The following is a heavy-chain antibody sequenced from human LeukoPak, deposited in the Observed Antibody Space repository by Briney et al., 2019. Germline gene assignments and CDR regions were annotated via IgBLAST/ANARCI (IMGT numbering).Heavy chain of an antibody. CDR2: IYHSGST. Sequence: PSETLSLTCTVSGYSIGTGYYWGWIRQPPGKGLEWIGSIYHSGSTYYNPSLKSRVTISVDTSKNQFSLKLSSVIAADTAVYYCARVDWLANHYYYMDVWGKGTTVTVSS. D-gene: IGHD2-21*01. J-gene: IGHJ6*03. CDR3: ARVDWLANHYYYMDV. CDR1: GYSIGTGYY. V-gene: IGHV4-38-2*02.